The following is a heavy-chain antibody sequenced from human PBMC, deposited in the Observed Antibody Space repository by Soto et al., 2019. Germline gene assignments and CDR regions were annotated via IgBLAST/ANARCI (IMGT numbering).Heavy chain of an antibody. CDR2: IKQDGSEK. J-gene: IGHJ6*02. CDR3: AVGYCSSTSCPDYYYGMDV. Sequence: GGSLRLSCAASGFTFSSYWMSWVRQAPGKGLEWVANIKQDGSEKYYVDSVKGRFTISRDNAKNSLYLQMNSLRAEDTAVYYCAVGYCSSTSCPDYYYGMDVWGQGTTVTVSS. V-gene: IGHV3-7*05. CDR1: GFTFSSYW. D-gene: IGHD2-2*01.